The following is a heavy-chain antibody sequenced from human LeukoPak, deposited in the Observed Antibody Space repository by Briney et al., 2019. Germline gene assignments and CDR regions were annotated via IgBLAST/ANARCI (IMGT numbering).Heavy chain of an antibody. CDR2: IKKDGSEK. J-gene: IGHJ6*02. CDR3: AKVPIEYYYYGMDV. V-gene: IGHV3-7*01. Sequence: GGSLRLSCAASRFTFSSYWMSWVRQAPGKGLEWVANIKKDGSEKYYVDSVKGRFTISRDNAKNSLYLQMNSLRAEDTAVYYCAKVPIEYYYYGMDVWGQGTTVTVSS. CDR1: RFTFSSYW.